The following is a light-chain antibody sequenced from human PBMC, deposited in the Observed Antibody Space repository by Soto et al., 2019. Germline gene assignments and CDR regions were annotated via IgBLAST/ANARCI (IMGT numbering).Light chain of an antibody. CDR2: GAS. CDR1: QNVGSN. CDR3: QQYNKWPPAFN. Sequence: EIGMTQSPATLSVSPGERATLSCRASQNVGSNLAWYQQKPGRPPRLLIYGASTRATGIPARFSGSGSGTEFTRSISSLQSEDFAVYYCQQYNKWPPAFNFGPGTKVDIK. V-gene: IGKV3-15*01. J-gene: IGKJ3*01.